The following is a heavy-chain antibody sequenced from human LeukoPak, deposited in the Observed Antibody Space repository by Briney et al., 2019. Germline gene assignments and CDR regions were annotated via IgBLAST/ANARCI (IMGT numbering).Heavy chain of an antibody. D-gene: IGHD6-19*01. J-gene: IGHJ3*02. CDR3: ARERWLVQNHAFDI. CDR2: INSDGSST. CDR1: GFTFSSYW. Sequence: PGGSLRLSCAASGFTFSSYWMHWVRQAPGKGLVWVSRINSDGSSTSYADSVKGRFTISRDNAQNTLYLQMNSLRAEDTAVYYCARERWLVQNHAFDIWGQGTMVTVSS. V-gene: IGHV3-74*01.